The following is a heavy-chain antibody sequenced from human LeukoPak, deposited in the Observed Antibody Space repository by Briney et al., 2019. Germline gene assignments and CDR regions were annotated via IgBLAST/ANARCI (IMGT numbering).Heavy chain of an antibody. CDR2: IYYSGST. Sequence: TLSPSCTVSGGSISSGGYYWSWIRQHPGKGLEWIGYIYYSGSTYYNPSLKSRVTISVDTSKNQFSLKLSSVTAADTAVYYCARYHSGLLPQDPYYFDCLVERSKLSVSS. D-gene: IGHD3-22*01. V-gene: IGHV4-31*03. J-gene: IGHJ4*02. CDR1: GGSISSGGYY. CDR3: ARYHSGLLPQDPYYFDC.